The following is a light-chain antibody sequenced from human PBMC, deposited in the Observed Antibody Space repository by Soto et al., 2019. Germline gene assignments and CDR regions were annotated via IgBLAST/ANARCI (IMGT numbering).Light chain of an antibody. CDR1: SSDIGTYDY. CDR2: EVS. J-gene: IGLJ1*01. CDR3: CSYGGGNNFYV. Sequence: QSVLTQPPSASGSPGQSVTISCTGTSSDIGTYDYVSWYPHLPDKAPKLIIYEVSKRPSGVPDRFSGSKSGNTASLTVSGLQAEDEGDYYCCSYGGGNNFYVFGTGTKLTVL. V-gene: IGLV2-8*01.